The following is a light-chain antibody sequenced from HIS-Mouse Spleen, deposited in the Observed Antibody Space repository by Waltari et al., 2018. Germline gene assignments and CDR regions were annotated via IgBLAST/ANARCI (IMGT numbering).Light chain of an antibody. Sequence: QSALTQPRSVSGSPGQSVTIPCTGTSSHVGGYTYVSWYQQHPGKAPKLMIYDVSKRPSGVPDRFSGSKSGNTASLTISGLQAEDEADYYCCSYAGSYTGVFGTGTKVTVL. CDR3: CSYAGSYTGV. CDR2: DVS. J-gene: IGLJ1*01. V-gene: IGLV2-11*01. CDR1: SSHVGGYTY.